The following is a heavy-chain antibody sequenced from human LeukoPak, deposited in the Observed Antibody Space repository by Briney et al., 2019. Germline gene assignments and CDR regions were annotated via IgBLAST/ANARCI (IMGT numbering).Heavy chain of an antibody. CDR3: ARSLPRDTISSWYFDL. Sequence: ASVKVSCKASGYTFTGYYMHWVRQAPGQGLEWMGWINPNSGGTNYAQKFQGRVTMTRDTPISTAYMELSRLRSEDTAVYYCARSLPRDTISSWYFDLWGRGTLVTVSS. CDR2: INPNSGGT. V-gene: IGHV1-2*02. D-gene: IGHD5-24*01. J-gene: IGHJ2*01. CDR1: GYTFTGYY.